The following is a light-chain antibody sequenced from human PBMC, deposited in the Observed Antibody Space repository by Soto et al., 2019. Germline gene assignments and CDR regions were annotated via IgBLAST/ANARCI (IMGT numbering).Light chain of an antibody. CDR2: RNN. CDR1: TSNIGSNY. Sequence: QSVLTQPPSASETPGQRVTISCSGSTSNIGSNYVNWYQQVPGTAPKLLIYRNNQRPSGVPDRFSGSKSGTSASLAISGLRSEDEADYYCAAWDDSLSGRVFGGGTKLTVL. V-gene: IGLV1-47*01. CDR3: AAWDDSLSGRV. J-gene: IGLJ3*02.